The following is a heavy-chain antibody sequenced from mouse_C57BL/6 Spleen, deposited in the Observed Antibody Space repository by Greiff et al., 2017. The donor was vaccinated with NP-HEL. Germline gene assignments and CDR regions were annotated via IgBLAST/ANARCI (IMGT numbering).Heavy chain of an antibody. J-gene: IGHJ4*01. Sequence: QVQLKESGAELVKPGASVKMSCKASGYTFTSYWITWVKQRPGQGLEWIGDIYHGSGSTNYNEKFKSKATLTVDTSSSTSYMQLSRLTSEDSAVYYCARLYYYGSSYDYAMDYWGQRPSVTVSS. CDR3: ARLYYYGSSYDYAMDY. V-gene: IGHV1-55*01. CDR1: GYTFTSYW. D-gene: IGHD1-1*01. CDR2: IYHGSGST.